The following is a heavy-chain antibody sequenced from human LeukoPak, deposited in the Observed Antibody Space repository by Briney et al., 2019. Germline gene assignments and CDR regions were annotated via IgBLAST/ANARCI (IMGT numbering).Heavy chain of an antibody. D-gene: IGHD7-27*01. CDR1: GFTFSSYE. Sequence: TGGSLRLSCAASGFTFSSYEMNWVRQAPGKGLEWVSYISSSGSTIYYADSVKGRFTISRDNAKNSLYLQMNSLRAEDTAVYHCAKYTQTGDSFDYWGQGTLVAVSS. CDR2: ISSSGSTI. J-gene: IGHJ4*02. CDR3: AKYTQTGDSFDY. V-gene: IGHV3-48*03.